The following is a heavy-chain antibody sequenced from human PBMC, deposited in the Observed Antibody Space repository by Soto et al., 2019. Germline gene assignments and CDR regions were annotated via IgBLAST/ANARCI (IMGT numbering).Heavy chain of an antibody. V-gene: IGHV3-23*01. J-gene: IGHJ4*02. CDR2: ISGSGGST. Sequence: EVQLLESGGGLVQPGGSLRLSCAASGFTFSSYAMSWVRQAPGKGLEWVSAISGSGGSTYYADSVKGRFTISRDNSKNTLYLQRNSLRAEDTAVYYCAKVSRDGYNPFDYWGQGTLVTVSS. CDR3: AKVSRDGYNPFDY. CDR1: GFTFSSYA. D-gene: IGHD5-12*01.